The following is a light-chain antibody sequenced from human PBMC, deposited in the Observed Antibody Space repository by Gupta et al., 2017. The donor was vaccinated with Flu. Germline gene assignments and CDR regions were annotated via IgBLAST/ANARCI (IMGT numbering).Light chain of an antibody. CDR3: QQTDSAPSLS. J-gene: IGKJ4*01. CDR1: QSISSY. CDR2: ATS. V-gene: IGKV1-39*01. Sequence: DIQMTQSPPSLSASVGDRVTITCRASQSISSYLNWYQQKPGKAPKLLIYATSNLQTGVPPRFSGSGYGTDFALTISSRQREDFATYYCQQTDSAPSLSFGGGTKVEIE.